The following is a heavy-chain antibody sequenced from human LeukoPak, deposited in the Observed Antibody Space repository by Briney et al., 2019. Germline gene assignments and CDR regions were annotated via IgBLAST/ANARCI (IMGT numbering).Heavy chain of an antibody. CDR1: GFTFSDYA. D-gene: IGHD5-18*01. Sequence: PGGSLRLSCAASGFTFSDYAMHWVRQGPGKGLEWVSAISGSGGSTYYADSVKGRFTISRDNSKNTLYLQMNSLRAEDTAVYYCAKGGYSYGGAFDIWGQGTMVTVSS. V-gene: IGHV3-23*01. CDR3: AKGGYSYGGAFDI. CDR2: ISGSGGST. J-gene: IGHJ3*02.